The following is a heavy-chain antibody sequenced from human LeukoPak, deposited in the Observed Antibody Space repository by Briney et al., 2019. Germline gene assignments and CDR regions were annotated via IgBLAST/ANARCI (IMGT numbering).Heavy chain of an antibody. CDR2: MKPNRGNT. CDR1: GYTFTDNY. V-gene: IGHV1-8*02. J-gene: IGHJ4*02. Sequence: ASVKVSCKASGYTFTDNYMHWVRQATGQGLEWIGWMKPNRGNTGYAQKFQGRVTMTRDTSISTAYMELSSLRSEDTAVYYCVAVVDTSFDYWGQGTPVTVSS. CDR3: VAVVDTSFDY. D-gene: IGHD2-15*01.